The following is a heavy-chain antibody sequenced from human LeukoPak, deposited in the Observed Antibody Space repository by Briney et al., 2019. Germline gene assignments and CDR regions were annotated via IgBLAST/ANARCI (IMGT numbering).Heavy chain of an antibody. CDR1: GGSISSYY. V-gene: IGHV4-4*07. J-gene: IGHJ6*03. CDR3: ARVTGTTLYYYMDV. D-gene: IGHD1-7*01. Sequence: SETLSLTCTVSGGSISSYYWSWLRQPAGKGLEWFGRIYNTGSTNYNPSLTSRVTMSVDTSKNQFSLKPSSVTAADPAVYYCARVTGTTLYYYMDVWGKGTTVTVSS. CDR2: IYNTGST.